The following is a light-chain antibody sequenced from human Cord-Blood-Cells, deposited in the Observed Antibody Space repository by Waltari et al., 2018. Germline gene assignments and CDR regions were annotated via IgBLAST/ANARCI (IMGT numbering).Light chain of an antibody. Sequence: QSVLTQPPSVSAAPGQKVTISCSGSSSNIGNNYLSWYQQLPGTAPKLLIYEKNKRPAGIPDRFSGSKSGTSATLGITGLQTGDEADYYCGTWDSSLSAWVFGGGTKLTVL. CDR3: GTWDSSLSAWV. CDR1: SSNIGNNY. J-gene: IGLJ3*02. CDR2: EKN. V-gene: IGLV1-51*02.